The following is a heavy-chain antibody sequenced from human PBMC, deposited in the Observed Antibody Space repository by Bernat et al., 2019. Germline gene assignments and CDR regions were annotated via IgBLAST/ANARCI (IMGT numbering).Heavy chain of an antibody. Sequence: QVQLMESGGGVVQPGRSLRLSCAASGFTFSTYGMHWVRQAPGKGLEWVSVIWYDGSNKYYGDSVKGRFTISRDNSKNTLYLQMNSLRAEDTAVYYCARDLYSSNLDYFYGLEVWGQGTTVTVSS. J-gene: IGHJ6*02. CDR3: ARDLYSSNLDYFYGLEV. CDR2: IWYDGSNK. CDR1: GFTFSTYG. D-gene: IGHD6-13*01. V-gene: IGHV3-33*01.